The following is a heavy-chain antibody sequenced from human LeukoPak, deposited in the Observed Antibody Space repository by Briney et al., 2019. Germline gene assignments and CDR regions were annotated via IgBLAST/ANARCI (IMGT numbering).Heavy chain of an antibody. CDR2: INHSGST. J-gene: IGHJ4*02. CDR1: GGSFSGYY. D-gene: IGHD3-10*01. Sequence: SETLSLTCAVYGGSFSGYYWSWIRQPPGKGLEWIGEINHSGSTNYNPSLKSRVTISVDTSKNQLSLKLSSVTAADTAVYYCARGPRLWFGDRSWFDYWGQGTLVTVSS. V-gene: IGHV4-34*01. CDR3: ARGPRLWFGDRSWFDY.